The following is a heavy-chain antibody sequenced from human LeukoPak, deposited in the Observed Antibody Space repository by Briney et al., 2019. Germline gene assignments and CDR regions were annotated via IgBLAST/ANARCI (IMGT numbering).Heavy chain of an antibody. V-gene: IGHV3-7*05. Sequence: PGGSLRLSCADSGFTLSNYWMSWVRQAPGKGLEWVANIKQDGSEKYYVDSVKGRFTISRDNAKNSLYLQMNSLRAEDTAVYYCARDGNDGFDYWGQGALVTVSS. CDR2: IKQDGSEK. J-gene: IGHJ4*02. CDR3: ARDGNDGFDY. CDR1: GFTLSNYW. D-gene: IGHD1-14*01.